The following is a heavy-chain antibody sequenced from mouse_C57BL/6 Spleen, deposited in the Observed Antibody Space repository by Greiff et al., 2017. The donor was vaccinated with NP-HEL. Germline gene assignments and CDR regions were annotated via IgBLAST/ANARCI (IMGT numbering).Heavy chain of an antibody. Sequence: EVQLQESGPELVKPGASVKISCKASGYSFTDYNMNWVKQSNGKSLEWIGVINPNYGTTSYNQKFKGKATLTVDQSSSTAYMQLNSLTSEDSAVYYCGFFYDGYYHEAMDYWGQGTSVTVSS. CDR2: INPNYGTT. V-gene: IGHV1-39*01. J-gene: IGHJ4*01. CDR3: GFFYDGYYHEAMDY. D-gene: IGHD2-3*01. CDR1: GYSFTDYN.